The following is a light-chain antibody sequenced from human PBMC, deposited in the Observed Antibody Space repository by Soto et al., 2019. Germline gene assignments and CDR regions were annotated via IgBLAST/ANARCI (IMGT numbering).Light chain of an antibody. CDR1: QSVLYSSNNKNY. CDR3: QQYYSTPLT. CDR2: WAS. J-gene: IGKJ1*01. V-gene: IGKV4-1*01. Sequence: DIVMTQSPDSLAVSLGERATINCKSSQSVLYSSNNKNYLAWYQQKPGQPPKLLIYWASTRESGGPDRFSGSGSGTDFPLTISSLQAEDVAVYYCQQYYSTPLTFGQGTKVEIK.